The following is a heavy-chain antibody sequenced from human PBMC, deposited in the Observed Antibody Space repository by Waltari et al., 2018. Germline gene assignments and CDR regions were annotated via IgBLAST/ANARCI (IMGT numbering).Heavy chain of an antibody. D-gene: IGHD6-19*01. J-gene: IGHJ4*02. CDR2: ISYDGSNK. V-gene: IGHV3-30-3*01. CDR3: ARDLMAVGAITREGVDD. CDR1: GFTFSSYA. Sequence: QVQLVQSGGGVVQPGRSLRLSCAASGFTFSSYAMHWVRQAPGKGLEGVAVISYDGSNKYYADSVKGRFTSSRDNSKSTLFLQMSSLRADDTAVYYCARDLMAVGAITREGVDDWGQGSLVTVSS.